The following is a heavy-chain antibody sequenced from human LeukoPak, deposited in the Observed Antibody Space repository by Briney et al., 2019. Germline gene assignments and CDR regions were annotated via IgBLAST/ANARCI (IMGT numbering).Heavy chain of an antibody. CDR3: ATDFSNYDFWSGYLDY. Sequence: QTGGSLRLSCAASGFTFSSYWMSWVRQAPGKGLEWVANIKQDGSEKNYVDSVKGRFTISRDNAKNSLYLQMNSLRAEDTAVYYCATDFSNYDFWSGYLDYWGQGTLVTVSS. D-gene: IGHD3-3*01. J-gene: IGHJ4*02. V-gene: IGHV3-7*03. CDR2: IKQDGSEK. CDR1: GFTFSSYW.